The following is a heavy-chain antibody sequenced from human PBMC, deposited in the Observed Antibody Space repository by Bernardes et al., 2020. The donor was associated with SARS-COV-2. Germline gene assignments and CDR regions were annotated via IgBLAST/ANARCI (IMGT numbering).Heavy chain of an antibody. Sequence: ASVKVSCKTSGYTFTTYGITWMRQAPGQGLEWMGWISPYNGHTDYAQKFQGRVIMTTDTSKSTAYMELRSLRSDDTAVFYCARVDWIAVAGLVSLVAFDKWGQGTLVSVSS. J-gene: IGHJ4*02. CDR3: ARVDWIAVAGLVSLVAFDK. V-gene: IGHV1-18*04. CDR2: ISPYNGHT. CDR1: GYTFTTYG. D-gene: IGHD6-19*01.